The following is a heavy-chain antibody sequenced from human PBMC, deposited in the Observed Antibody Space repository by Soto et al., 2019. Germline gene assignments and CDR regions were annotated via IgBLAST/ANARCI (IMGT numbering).Heavy chain of an antibody. V-gene: IGHV4-34*02. Sequence: QVHLQRRGAGLLKPSETLSLNCVVSGESFSGYYWSWIRQTPGMGLEWIGEVDHRGSTTYNPSLKNRASISIDSSKNLFSLELTSVTAADTALYFCARYEYGNSLYGVDVWGQGTRVTVSS. D-gene: IGHD1-7*01. J-gene: IGHJ6*02. CDR3: ARYEYGNSLYGVDV. CDR2: VDHRGST. CDR1: GESFSGYY.